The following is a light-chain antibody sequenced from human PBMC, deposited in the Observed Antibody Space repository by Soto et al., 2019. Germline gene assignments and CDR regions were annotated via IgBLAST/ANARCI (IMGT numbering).Light chain of an antibody. Sequence: VLWVSQCPSLLSASPCARVTTICRISQSISSYLAWYQQKPGKAPELLIYAASTLQSGVPSRFTGSGSGTDFTLTISSLQSEDFATYYCQQYYSYPWTFGQGTKVDIK. J-gene: IGKJ1*01. CDR3: QQYYSYPWT. CDR1: QSISSY. CDR2: AAS. V-gene: IGKV1D-8*01.